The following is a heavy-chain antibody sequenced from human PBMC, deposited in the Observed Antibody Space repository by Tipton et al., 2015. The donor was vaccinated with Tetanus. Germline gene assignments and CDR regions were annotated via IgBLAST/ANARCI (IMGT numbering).Heavy chain of an antibody. Sequence: TLSLTCTVSGGSISSGGYYWSWIRQHPGKGLEWIGYIYYSGSTYYNPSLKSRLTISVDTSKNQFSLKLSSVTAADTAVYYCASRDREQGKSDSWGQGSLVTVSS. CDR2: IYYSGST. CDR3: ASRDREQGKSDS. V-gene: IGHV4-31*03. J-gene: IGHJ4*02. D-gene: IGHD7-27*01. CDR1: GGSISSGGYY.